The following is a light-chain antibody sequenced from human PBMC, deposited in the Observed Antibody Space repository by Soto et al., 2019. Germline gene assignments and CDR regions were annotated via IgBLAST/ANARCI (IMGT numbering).Light chain of an antibody. CDR2: KAS. J-gene: IGKJ1*01. CDR3: QAYNSCT. Sequence: DIQMTQSPSTLSASVGDRVTITCRASQSISTWLSWYQQKPGKAPKVLIYKASNLQSGVSSRFSGSGSGTEFTLTISSLQPNDVATYYCQAYNSCTFGQWTKVEI. CDR1: QSISTW. V-gene: IGKV1-5*03.